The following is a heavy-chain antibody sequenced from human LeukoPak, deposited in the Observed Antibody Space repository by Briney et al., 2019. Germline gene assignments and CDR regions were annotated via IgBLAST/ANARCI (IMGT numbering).Heavy chain of an antibody. CDR1: GYTFTSYD. CDR2: MNPNSGTT. Sequence: GASVKVSCKASGYTFTSYDINWVRQATGQGLEWMGWMNPNSGTTGYAQKFQGRDTMTRNTSISTAYMELSSLRSEDTPVYYCARGLSSSWYIGHYYMGVWGKGATVTVSS. J-gene: IGHJ6*03. D-gene: IGHD6-13*01. CDR3: ARGLSSSWYIGHYYMGV. V-gene: IGHV1-8*01.